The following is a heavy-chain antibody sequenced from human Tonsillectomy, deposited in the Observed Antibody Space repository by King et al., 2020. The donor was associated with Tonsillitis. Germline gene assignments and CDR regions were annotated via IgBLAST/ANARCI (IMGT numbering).Heavy chain of an antibody. Sequence: VQLQESGPGLAKPSETLSLICTVSGGSVSSGSYYWSWIRQPPGKGLEWIGYIYYTGNTNYNPSLKSRVTISVDTSKNQFSLKLSSVTAADTAVYYCARAEPTGTTYFDYWGQGTLVIVSS. CDR2: IYYTGNT. J-gene: IGHJ4*02. CDR3: ARAEPTGTTYFDY. V-gene: IGHV4-61*01. D-gene: IGHD1-1*01. CDR1: GGSVSSGSYY.